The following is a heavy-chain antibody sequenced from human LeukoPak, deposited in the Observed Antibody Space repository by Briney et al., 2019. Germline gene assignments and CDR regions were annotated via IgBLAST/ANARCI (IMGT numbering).Heavy chain of an antibody. J-gene: IGHJ4*02. CDR2: ISWNSGSI. D-gene: IGHD3-22*01. CDR1: GFTFDDYA. CDR3: AKGYYYDSSVGYYFDY. Sequence: PGGSLRLSCAASGFTFDDYAMHWVRQAPGKGLEWVSGISWNSGSIGYADSVKGRFTISRDNAKNSLYLQMNSLRAEDMALYYCAKGYYYDSSVGYYFDYWGQGTLVTVSS. V-gene: IGHV3-9*03.